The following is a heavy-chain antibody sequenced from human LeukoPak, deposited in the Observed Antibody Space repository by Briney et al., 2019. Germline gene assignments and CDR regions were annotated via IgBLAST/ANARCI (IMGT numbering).Heavy chain of an antibody. CDR3: ARDLAGYSSFGGAFDI. CDR1: GGTFSSYA. Sequence: SVKVSCKASGGTFSSYAISWVRQAPGQGLEWMGGIIPIFGTANYAQKFQGRVTITTDESTSTAYMELSSLRSEDTAVYYCARDLAGYSSFGGAFDIWGQGTMVTVSS. CDR2: IIPIFGTA. J-gene: IGHJ3*02. V-gene: IGHV1-69*05. D-gene: IGHD6-13*01.